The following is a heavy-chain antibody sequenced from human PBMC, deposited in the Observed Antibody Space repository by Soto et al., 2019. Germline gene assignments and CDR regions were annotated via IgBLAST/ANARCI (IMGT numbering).Heavy chain of an antibody. J-gene: IGHJ4*02. CDR1: GYSFTSYW. D-gene: IGHD2-2*02. V-gene: IGHV5-51*01. CDR2: IYLGDSNT. CDR3: ASQEYCSSTACYKVDS. Sequence: GESLKISCKGSGYSFTSYWIGWVRQLPGRGLEWMGMIYLGDSNTRYSPSFQGQVTISADKSINTAYLQWSSLKASDTAVYYCASQEYCSSTACYKVDSWGQGTLVTVSS.